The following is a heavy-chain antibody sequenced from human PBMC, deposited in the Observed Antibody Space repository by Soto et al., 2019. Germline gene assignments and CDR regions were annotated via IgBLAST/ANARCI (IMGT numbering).Heavy chain of an antibody. J-gene: IGHJ4*02. CDR3: ARDYDSSGYPRYYFDY. CDR1: GFTFSSYG. V-gene: IGHV3-33*01. CDR2: IWYDGSNK. Sequence: QVQLVESAGGVVQPGRSLRLSCAASGFTFSSYGMHWVSQAPGKGLEWVAIIWYDGSNKYYADSVKGRFTISRDNSKNTLYLQMNSLRAEDTAVYYCARDYDSSGYPRYYFDYWGQGTLVTVSS. D-gene: IGHD3-22*01.